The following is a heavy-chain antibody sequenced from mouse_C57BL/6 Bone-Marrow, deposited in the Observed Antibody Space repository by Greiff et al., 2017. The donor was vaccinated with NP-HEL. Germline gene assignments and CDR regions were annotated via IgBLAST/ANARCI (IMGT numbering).Heavy chain of an antibody. CDR1: GFTFSSYG. Sequence: VQLQQSGGDLVKPGGSLKLSCAASGFTFSSYGMSWVRQTPDKRLEWVATLSSGGSYTYYPDSVKGRFTISRDNAKNTLYLQMSRLKSEDTAMYYCARHPFAYWGQGTLVTVSA. V-gene: IGHV5-6*01. CDR2: LSSGGSYT. J-gene: IGHJ3*01. CDR3: ARHPFAY.